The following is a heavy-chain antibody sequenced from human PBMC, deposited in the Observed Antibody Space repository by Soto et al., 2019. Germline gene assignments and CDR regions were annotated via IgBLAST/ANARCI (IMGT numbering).Heavy chain of an antibody. CDR1: GVSISTANW. J-gene: IGHJ1*01. Sequence: SETLSLTCAVSGVSISTANWWMWVRQPPGKVLEWIGEIYESGSTNYNPSLKSRVAISLDKSKNQFSLKLSSVTAADTAVYYCARGGSSSWLRLFHHCRQGTLITVSS. V-gene: IGHV4-4*02. CDR3: ARGGSSSWLRLFHH. CDR2: IYESGST. D-gene: IGHD6-13*01.